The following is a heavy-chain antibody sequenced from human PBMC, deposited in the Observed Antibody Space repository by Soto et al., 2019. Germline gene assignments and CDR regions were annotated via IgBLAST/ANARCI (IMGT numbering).Heavy chain of an antibody. Sequence: QVTLRASGPVLVKPTETLTLTCTVSGFSLSNARMGVSWIRQPPVKALEWLAHIFSNDEKSYSTSLKSRLTNSKDTSKCQVVLTMTNKDTVDTAAYYCARISDFRYWYFHLWGHGTLVTVSS. V-gene: IGHV2-26*01. J-gene: IGHJ2*01. D-gene: IGHD3-3*01. CDR1: GFSLSNARMG. CDR3: ARISDFRYWYFHL. CDR2: IFSNDEK.